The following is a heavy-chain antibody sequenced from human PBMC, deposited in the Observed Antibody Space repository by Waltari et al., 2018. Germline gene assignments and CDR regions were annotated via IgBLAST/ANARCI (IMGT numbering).Heavy chain of an antibody. Sequence: QVQLQQWGAGLLKPSETLSLTCAVYGGSFSGYYWSWIRQPPGKGLEWFGEINHSGRTNSNPSLKSRVTISVDTSKNQFSLKLSSVTAADTAVYYCARGRYYDFWSGYYRAYYYYGMDVWGQGTTVTVSS. CDR3: ARGRYYDFWSGYYRAYYYYGMDV. V-gene: IGHV4-34*01. CDR1: GGSFSGYY. CDR2: INHSGRT. J-gene: IGHJ6*02. D-gene: IGHD3-3*01.